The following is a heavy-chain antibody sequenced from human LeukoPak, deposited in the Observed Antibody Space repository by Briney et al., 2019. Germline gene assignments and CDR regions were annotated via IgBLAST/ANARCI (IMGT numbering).Heavy chain of an antibody. CDR1: GFTFSSYA. J-gene: IGHJ6*02. D-gene: IGHD3-16*01. CDR2: ISGSGGST. CDR3: AKHYDYVWGSYPPGADYGMDV. V-gene: IGHV3-23*01. Sequence: PGGSLRLSCAASGFTFSSYAMSWVRQPPGKGLEWVSAISGSGGSTYYADSVKGRFTISRDNSKNTLYLQMNSLRAEDTAVYYCAKHYDYVWGSYPPGADYGMDVWGQGTTVTVSS.